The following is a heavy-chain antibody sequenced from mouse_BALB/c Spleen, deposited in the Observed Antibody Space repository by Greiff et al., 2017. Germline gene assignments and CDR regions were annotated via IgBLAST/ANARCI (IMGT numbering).Heavy chain of an antibody. V-gene: IGHV1S127*01. CDR2: IDPSDSYT. CDR1: GYTFTSYW. D-gene: IGHD4-1*02. Sequence: QVQLQQPGAELVKPGASVKMSCKASGYTFTSYWMHWVKQRPGQGLEWIGVIDPSDSYTSYNQKFKGKATLTVDTSSSTAYMQLSSLTSEDSAVYYCTRVNWDDYAMDYWGQGTSVTVSS. J-gene: IGHJ4*01. CDR3: TRVNWDDYAMDY.